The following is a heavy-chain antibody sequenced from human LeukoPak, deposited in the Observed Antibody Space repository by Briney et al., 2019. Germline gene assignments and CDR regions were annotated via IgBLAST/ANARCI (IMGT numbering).Heavy chain of an antibody. Sequence: GGSVRLSCAASGFTFTDYSMTWVRQAPGKGLEWVSSISTVSTYKFYSESVKGRFTISRDNAKNIPYLQMSSLSAEDTAVYYCARDGSGFYLYYYMDVWGRGTPVTVSS. CDR3: ARDGSGFYLYYYMDV. CDR2: ISTVSTYK. D-gene: IGHD6-25*01. CDR1: GFTFTDYS. J-gene: IGHJ6*03. V-gene: IGHV3-21*01.